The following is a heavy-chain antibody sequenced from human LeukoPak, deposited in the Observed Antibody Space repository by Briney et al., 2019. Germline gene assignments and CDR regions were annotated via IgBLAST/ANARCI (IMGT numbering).Heavy chain of an antibody. V-gene: IGHV3-30*02. CDR2: IRYDGSNK. J-gene: IGHJ6*03. CDR3: AKVAPYDSSGYYYYYYYMDV. Sequence: SGGSLRLSCAASGFTFSSYGMHWVRQAPGKGLEWVAFIRYDGSNKYYADSVKGRFTISRDNSKNTLYLQMNSLRAEDTAVYYCAKVAPYDSSGYYYYYYYMDVWGKGTTVTISS. CDR1: GFTFSSYG. D-gene: IGHD3-22*01.